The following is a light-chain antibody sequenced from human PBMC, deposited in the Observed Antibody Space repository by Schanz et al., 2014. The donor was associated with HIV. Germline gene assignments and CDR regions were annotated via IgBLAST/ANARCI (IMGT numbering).Light chain of an antibody. CDR3: CSYAGSSTRV. CDR2: DVN. CDR1: GTDIGDDNY. Sequence: QSALAQPASMSASPGQSITISCVGSGTDIGDDNYVSWYQHHPGTAPKLLIFDVNIRPSGVSDRFAGSKSGNTASLSISGLQAEDEADYYCCSYAGSSTRVFGGGTKLTVL. J-gene: IGLJ2*01. V-gene: IGLV2-14*03.